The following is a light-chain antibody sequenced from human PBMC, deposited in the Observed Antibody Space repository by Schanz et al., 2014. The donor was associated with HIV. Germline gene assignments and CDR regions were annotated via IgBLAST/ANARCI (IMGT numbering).Light chain of an antibody. Sequence: EIVLTQSPGTLSLSPGERATLSCRASQSVSSSYFAWYQQKPGQAPRLLIYVTSVRATGIPDRFSGSGSGTDFTLTISSLQSEDFAVYYCQQRSNWPTFGQGTRLEIK. CDR3: QQRSNWPT. V-gene: IGKV3D-20*02. J-gene: IGKJ5*01. CDR1: QSVSSSY. CDR2: VTS.